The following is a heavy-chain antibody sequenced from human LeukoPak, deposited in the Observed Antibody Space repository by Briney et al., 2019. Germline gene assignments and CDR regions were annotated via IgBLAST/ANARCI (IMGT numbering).Heavy chain of an antibody. CDR3: ARCPIGRGFNFDY. D-gene: IGHD6-25*01. J-gene: IGHJ4*02. Sequence: PSETLSLTCTVSGGSVSGSYYWNWIRQPPGKGLEWIGYMYSSGTINYNPSLKSRVTVSIDMSKNQFSLKLSSVTAADTAVYYWARCPIGRGFNFDYWGQGTLVTVST. V-gene: IGHV4-61*01. CDR2: MYSSGTI. CDR1: GGSVSGSYY.